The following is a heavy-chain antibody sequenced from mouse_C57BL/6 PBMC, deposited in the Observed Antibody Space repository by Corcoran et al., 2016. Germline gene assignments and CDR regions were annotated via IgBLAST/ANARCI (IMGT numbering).Heavy chain of an antibody. CDR2: FYPGSGSI. J-gene: IGHJ1*03. V-gene: IGHV1-62-2*01. Sequence: QVQLQQSGAELVKPGASVKLSCKASGYTFTEYTIHWVQQRSGQGLEWIGWFYPGSGSIKYNEKFKDKATLTADKSFSTVYMELSRLTSEDSAVYCCARHGEAYYSNYVGNFDVWGTGTTVTVSS. D-gene: IGHD2-5*01. CDR3: ARHGEAYYSNYVGNFDV. CDR1: GYTFTEYT.